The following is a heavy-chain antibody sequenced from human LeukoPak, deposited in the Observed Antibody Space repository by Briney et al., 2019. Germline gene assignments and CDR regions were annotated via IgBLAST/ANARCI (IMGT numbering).Heavy chain of an antibody. CDR3: ARGLWGITIFGVVTPRGMDV. J-gene: IGHJ6*02. Sequence: ASVKVSCKASGYTFTSYDINWVRQAPGQGLEWMGWMNPNSGNTGYAQKFQGRVTMTRNTSISTAYMELSSLRSEDTAVYYCARGLWGITIFGVVTPRGMDVWGQGTTVTVSS. CDR1: GYTFTSYD. D-gene: IGHD3-3*01. CDR2: MNPNSGNT. V-gene: IGHV1-8*01.